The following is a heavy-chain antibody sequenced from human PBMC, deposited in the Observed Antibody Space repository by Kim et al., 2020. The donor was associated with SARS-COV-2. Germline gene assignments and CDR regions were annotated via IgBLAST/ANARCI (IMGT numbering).Heavy chain of an antibody. V-gene: IGHV4-59*08. J-gene: IGHJ3*02. D-gene: IGHD3-10*01. CDR3: ARQRVGEAAFDI. CDR2: IYYSGST. CDR1: GGSISSYY. Sequence: SETLSLTCTVSGGSISSYYWSWIRQPPGKGLEWIGYIYYSGSTNYNPSLKSRVTISVDTSKNQFSLKLSSVTAADTAVYYCARQRVGEAAFDIWGQGTMVTVSS.